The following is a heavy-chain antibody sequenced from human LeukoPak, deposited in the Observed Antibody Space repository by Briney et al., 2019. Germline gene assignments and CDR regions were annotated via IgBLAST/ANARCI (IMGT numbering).Heavy chain of an antibody. CDR3: ARPRGSGSYYKSSNWYFDL. CDR2: IYTSGST. CDR1: GGSISSYY. Sequence: PSETLSLTCTVSGGSISSYYWSWIRQPAGKGLEWIGRIYTSGSTNYNPSLKSRVTMSVDTSKNQFSLKLSSVTAADTAVYYCARPRGSGSYYKSSNWYFDLWGRGTLVTVSS. J-gene: IGHJ2*01. V-gene: IGHV4-4*07. D-gene: IGHD3-10*01.